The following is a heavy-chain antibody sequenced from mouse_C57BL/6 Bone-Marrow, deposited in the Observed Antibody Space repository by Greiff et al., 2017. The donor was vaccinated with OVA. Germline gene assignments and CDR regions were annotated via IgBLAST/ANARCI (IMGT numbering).Heavy chain of an antibody. D-gene: IGHD2-4*01. CDR2: IHPISGST. CDR3: ARGDYWFAY. Sequence: VQLQQPGAELVKPGASVKLSCKASGYTFTSSWMHWVQQRPGQGLEWIGMIHPISGSTNYNEKFKSQATLTVDKSSSTAYMQLSSLTSEDSAVYYCARGDYWFAYWGQGTLVTVSA. J-gene: IGHJ3*01. CDR1: GYTFTSSW. V-gene: IGHV1-64*01.